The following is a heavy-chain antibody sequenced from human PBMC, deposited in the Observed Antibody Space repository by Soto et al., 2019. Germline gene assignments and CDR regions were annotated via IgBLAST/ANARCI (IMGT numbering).Heavy chain of an antibody. CDR3: ARDLRYRSSTSCYRPYYYYYGMDV. Sequence: GASVKVSCKASGGTFSSYTISGVRQAPGQGLEWMGRIIPILGIANYAQKFQGRVTITADKSTSTAYMELSGLRSEDTAVYYCARDLRYRSSTSCYRPYYYYYGMDVWGQGTTVTV. J-gene: IGHJ6*02. CDR2: IIPILGIA. CDR1: GGTFSSYT. V-gene: IGHV1-69*04. D-gene: IGHD2-2*01.